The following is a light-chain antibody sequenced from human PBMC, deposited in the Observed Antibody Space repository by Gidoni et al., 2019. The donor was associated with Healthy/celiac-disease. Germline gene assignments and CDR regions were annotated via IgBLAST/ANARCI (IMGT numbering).Light chain of an antibody. Sequence: SALTQPAPVSGSPGQSSTISFTGTSSVVGGDKYVPWYQQHPGKAPKLMIYEVSNRPSGVSNRFSGSKSGNTASLTISGLQAEDEADYYCSSYTSISTLVVFGGGTKLTV. CDR1: SSVVGGDKY. CDR3: SSYTSISTLVV. J-gene: IGLJ3*02. V-gene: IGLV2-14*01. CDR2: EVS.